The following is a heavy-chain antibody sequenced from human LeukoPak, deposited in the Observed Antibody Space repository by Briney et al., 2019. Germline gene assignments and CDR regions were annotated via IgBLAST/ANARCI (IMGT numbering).Heavy chain of an antibody. CDR1: GFTFSSYA. J-gene: IGHJ3*02. Sequence: GGPLRLSCAASGFTFSSYAMSWVRQAPGKGLDWVSAISESGGTTYYAHSVKGRFTISRDNSKNTLYLQMNSLGADDTAVYYCAKPISVGAQPGDAFDIWGQGTMVTVSS. V-gene: IGHV3-23*01. CDR3: AKPISVGAQPGDAFDI. D-gene: IGHD1-26*01. CDR2: ISESGGTT.